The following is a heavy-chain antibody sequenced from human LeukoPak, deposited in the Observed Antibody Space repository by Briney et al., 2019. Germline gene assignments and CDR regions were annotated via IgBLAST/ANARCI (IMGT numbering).Heavy chain of an antibody. V-gene: IGHV3-33*01. CDR3: ARGGTVRYFDWFPNLDAFDI. D-gene: IGHD3-9*01. Sequence: GGSLRLSCAASGLTFSSYGMHWVRQAPGKGLEWVAVIWYDGSNKYYADSVKGRFTISRDNSKNTLYLQMNSLRAEDTAVYYCARGGTVRYFDWFPNLDAFDIWGQGTMVTVSS. CDR2: IWYDGSNK. J-gene: IGHJ3*02. CDR1: GLTFSSYG.